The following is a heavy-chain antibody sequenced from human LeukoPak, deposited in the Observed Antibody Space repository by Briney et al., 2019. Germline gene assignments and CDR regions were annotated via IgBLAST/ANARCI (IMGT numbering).Heavy chain of an antibody. CDR3: ARAGGEGAFAI. D-gene: IGHD3-10*01. CDR1: GFTFSSYS. CDR2: ISSSSSTI. V-gene: IGHV3-48*01. J-gene: IGHJ3*02. Sequence: PGGSLRLSCAASGFTFSSYSMNWVRQAPGKGLEWVSYISSSSSTIYYADSLKGRFTISRDNAKNSLYLQMNSLRAEDTAVYYCARAGGEGAFAIWGQGTMVTASS.